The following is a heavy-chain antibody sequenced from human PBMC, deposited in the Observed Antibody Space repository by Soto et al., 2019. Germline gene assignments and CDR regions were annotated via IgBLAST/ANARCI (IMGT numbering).Heavy chain of an antibody. CDR3: ARTLGGLGYYYYGMDV. Sequence: PGESLKISCKGSGYSFTSYWIGWVRQMPGKGLEWMGIIYPGDSDTRYSPSFQGQVTISADKSISTAYLQWSSLRASDTAMYYCARTLGGLGYYYYGMDVWGQGTTVTVSS. CDR2: IYPGDSDT. J-gene: IGHJ6*02. V-gene: IGHV5-51*01. CDR1: GYSFTSYW. D-gene: IGHD3-16*01.